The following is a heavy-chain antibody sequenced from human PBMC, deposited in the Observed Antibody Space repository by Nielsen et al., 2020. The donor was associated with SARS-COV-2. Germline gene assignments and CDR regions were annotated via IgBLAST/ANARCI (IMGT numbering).Heavy chain of an antibody. CDR3: ATDYYDSSGYSASSGY. D-gene: IGHD3-22*01. J-gene: IGHJ4*02. CDR2: ISYDGSNK. CDR1: GFTFSSYG. Sequence: GESLKISCAASGFTFSSYGMHWVRQAPGKGLEWVAVISYDGSNKYYADSVKGRFTISRDNAKNSLYLQMNSLRAEDTAVYYCATDYYDSSGYSASSGYWGQGTLVTVSS. V-gene: IGHV3-30*03.